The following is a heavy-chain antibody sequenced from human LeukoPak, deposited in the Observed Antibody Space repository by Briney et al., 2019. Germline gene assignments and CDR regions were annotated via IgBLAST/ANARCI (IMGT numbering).Heavy chain of an antibody. CDR2: IHYSGST. CDR1: GGSISSGNW. V-gene: IGHV4-4*02. Sequence: SGTLSLTCAVSGGSISSGNWWSWVRQPPGKGLEWIGSIHYSGSTYYNPSLKSRLTISVDTSKNQFSLKLSSVTAADTAVYYCARKVSSGWAPFDYWGQGTLVSVSS. D-gene: IGHD6-19*01. CDR3: ARKVSSGWAPFDY. J-gene: IGHJ4*02.